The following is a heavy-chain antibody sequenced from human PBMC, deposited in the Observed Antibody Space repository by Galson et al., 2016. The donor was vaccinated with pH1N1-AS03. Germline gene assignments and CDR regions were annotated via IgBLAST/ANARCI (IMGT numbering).Heavy chain of an antibody. CDR3: ARTFPGRVVVVAAAMQEGPDY. Sequence: SLRLSCAASGFTFSYYSMNWVRQAPGKGLEWVSSISRSSTYIYYADSVKGRFTISRDNAKNSLFLQMHSLRAEDTAVYYCARTFPGRVVVVAAAMQEGPDYWGQGTLVTVSS. D-gene: IGHD2-2*01. V-gene: IGHV3-21*03. J-gene: IGHJ4*02. CDR1: GFTFSYYS. CDR2: ISRSSTYI.